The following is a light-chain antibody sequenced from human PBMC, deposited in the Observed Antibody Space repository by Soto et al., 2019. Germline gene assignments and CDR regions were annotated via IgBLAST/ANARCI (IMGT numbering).Light chain of an antibody. CDR2: EVS. CDR3: SSYTSTTLV. J-gene: IGLJ2*01. CDR1: SSDVGGYNY. V-gene: IGLV2-14*01. Sequence: QSALTQPASVSGSPGQSITISCTGTSSDVGGYNYVSWYQHHPGKVPKLMIYEVSNRPSGVSNRFSGSKSGNTASLTISGLQAEDEADYYCSSYTSTTLVFGGGTKVTVL.